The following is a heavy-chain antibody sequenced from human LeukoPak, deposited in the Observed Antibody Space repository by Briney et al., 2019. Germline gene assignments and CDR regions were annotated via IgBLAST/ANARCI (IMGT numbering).Heavy chain of an antibody. CDR2: IWYDGSNK. CDR3: ARDSRFDP. J-gene: IGHJ5*02. V-gene: IGHV3-33*01. CDR1: GFTFSSYG. Sequence: GGSLRLSCAASGFTFSSYGMHWVRQAPGKGLEWMAVIWYDGSNKYYADSVKGRFTISRDNSKNTLYLQMNSLRAEDTAVYYCARDSRFDPWGQGTLVTVSS.